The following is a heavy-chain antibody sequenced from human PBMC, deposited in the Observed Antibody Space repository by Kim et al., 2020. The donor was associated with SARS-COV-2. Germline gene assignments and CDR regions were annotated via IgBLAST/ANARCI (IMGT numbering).Heavy chain of an antibody. CDR3: ARFRYSGYDFDY. CDR2: ISSSGSTI. CDR1: GFTFRSYE. J-gene: IGHJ4*02. Sequence: GGSLRLSCAVSGFTFRSYEMNWVRQAPGKGLEWVSYISSSGSTIYYVDSVKGRFTISRDNAKNSLYLQMNSLRAEDTAVYYCARFRYSGYDFDYWGQGTLVTVSS. D-gene: IGHD5-12*01. V-gene: IGHV3-48*03.